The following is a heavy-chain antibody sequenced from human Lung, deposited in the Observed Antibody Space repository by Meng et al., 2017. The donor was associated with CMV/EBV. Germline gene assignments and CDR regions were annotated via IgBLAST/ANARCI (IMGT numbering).Heavy chain of an antibody. J-gene: IGHJ4*02. D-gene: IGHD3-16*01. CDR2: INEDGTDK. V-gene: IGHV3-7*01. CDR1: GFTVTRNW. Sequence: GESLKISCAASGFTVTRNWMTWVRQAPGKGLEWVANINEDGTDKNYLDSVKGRFTISRDNVKKSVYLQMNTLRGEDTAVYYCARAHYDYVWGSSLYYFDYWGQGTLVTVSS. CDR3: ARAHYDYVWGSSLYYFDY.